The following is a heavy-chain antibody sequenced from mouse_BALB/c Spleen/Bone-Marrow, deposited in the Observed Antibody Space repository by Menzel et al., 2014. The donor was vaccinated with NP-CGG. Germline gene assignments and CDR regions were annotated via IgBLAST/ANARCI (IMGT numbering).Heavy chain of an antibody. V-gene: IGHV4-1*02. J-gene: IGHJ3*01. D-gene: IGHD1-2*01. Sequence: EVKLQESGGGLVQPEGSLKLSCAASGFDFSRYWMSWVRQAPGKGLEWIGEINPDSSTINYTPSLKDKFIISRDNAKNTLYLQMSKVRSEDTALYYCARMHYYGYVAYWGQGTLVTVSA. CDR1: GFDFSRYW. CDR3: ARMHYYGYVAY. CDR2: INPDSSTI.